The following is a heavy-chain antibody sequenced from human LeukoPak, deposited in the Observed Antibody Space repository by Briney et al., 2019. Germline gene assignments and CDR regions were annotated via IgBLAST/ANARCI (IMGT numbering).Heavy chain of an antibody. CDR1: GYTLTELS. D-gene: IGHD2-2*02. V-gene: IGHV1-24*01. CDR2: FDPEDGET. J-gene: IGHJ6*03. CDR3: ARDLLGYCSSTSCYTNYMDV. Sequence: GASVKVSCKVSGYTLTELSMHWVRQAPGKGLEWMGGFDPEDGETIYAQKFQGRVTMTRDTSTSTVYMELSSLRSEDTAVYYCARDLLGYCSSTSCYTNYMDVWGKGTTVTVSS.